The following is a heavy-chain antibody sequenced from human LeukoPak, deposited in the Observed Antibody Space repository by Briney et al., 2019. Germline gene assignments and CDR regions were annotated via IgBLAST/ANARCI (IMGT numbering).Heavy chain of an antibody. CDR2: IYTSGST. J-gene: IGHJ6*03. V-gene: IGHV4-61*02. CDR3: ARGLPRWLVVGYMDV. D-gene: IGHD5-24*01. Sequence: PSQTLSLTCTVSGGSISSGSYYWRWIRQPAGKGLEWIGRIYTSGSTNYNPSLKSRVTISADTSKNQFSLKLSSVTAADTAVYYCARGLPRWLVVGYMDVWGKGTTVTVSS. CDR1: GGSISSGSYY.